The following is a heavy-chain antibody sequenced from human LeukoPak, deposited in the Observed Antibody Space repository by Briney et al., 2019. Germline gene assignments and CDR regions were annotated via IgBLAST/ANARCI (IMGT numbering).Heavy chain of an antibody. CDR2: TYSSGNT. CDR1: GGSINNYY. V-gene: IGHV4-4*07. J-gene: IGHJ4*02. CDR3: ARSGGSSSYTAFDY. Sequence: SETLSLTCTVSGGSINNYYWGWIRQPAGKGLEWIGRTYSSGNTNYNPSLKSRVTVSVDTSNNHFSLKLTSVTAADTAVYYCARSGGSSSYTAFDYWGQGTLVTVSS. D-gene: IGHD3-3*01.